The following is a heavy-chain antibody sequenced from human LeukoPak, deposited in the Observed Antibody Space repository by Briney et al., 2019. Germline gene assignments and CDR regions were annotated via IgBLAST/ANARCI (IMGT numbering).Heavy chain of an antibody. Sequence: SQTLSLTCTVSGGSISSGSYYWRWLRQPAGRGLEWIGRIYTSGSTNYNPSLKSRVTISVDTSKNQFSLGLTSVTAADTAVCFCARDYSTPSYYYYYMDVWGKGTTVTVSS. D-gene: IGHD6-6*01. CDR2: IYTSGST. CDR3: ARDYSTPSYYYYYMDV. V-gene: IGHV4-61*02. CDR1: GGSISSGSYY. J-gene: IGHJ6*03.